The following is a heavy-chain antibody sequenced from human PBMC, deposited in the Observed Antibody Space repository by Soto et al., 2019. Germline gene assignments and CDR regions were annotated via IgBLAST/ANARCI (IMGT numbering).Heavy chain of an antibody. CDR1: GGSFSGYY. D-gene: IGHD2-15*01. J-gene: IGHJ5*02. V-gene: IGHV4-34*01. Sequence: QVQLQQWGAGLLKPSETLSLTCVVYGGSFSGYYWSWIRQPPGKGLEWIGENNHSGSTNYNPSLKSRVTISVDTSKNQFSLKLSSVTAADTAVYYCARGFRFCSGGSCYSGWFDPRGQGTLVTVSS. CDR3: ARGFRFCSGGSCYSGWFDP. CDR2: NNHSGST.